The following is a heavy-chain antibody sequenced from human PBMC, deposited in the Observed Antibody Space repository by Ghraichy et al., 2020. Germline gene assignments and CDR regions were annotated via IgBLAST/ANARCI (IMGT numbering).Heavy chain of an antibody. CDR1: GFTFSSYA. V-gene: IGHV3-23*01. J-gene: IGHJ4*02. D-gene: IGHD2/OR15-2a*01. Sequence: GGSLRLSCAASGFTFSSYAMSWVRQAPGKGLEWVSAISGSGGSTYYADSVKSRFTIFRDNSKNTLYLQMNSLRAEDTAVYYCAKGEFYYFDYWGQGTLVTVSS. CDR3: AKGEFYYFDY. CDR2: ISGSGGST.